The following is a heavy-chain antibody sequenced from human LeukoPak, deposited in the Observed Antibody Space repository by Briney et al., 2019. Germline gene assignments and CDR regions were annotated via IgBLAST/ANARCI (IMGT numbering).Heavy chain of an antibody. CDR3: ARGMDSSSYYSIYSTFDF. V-gene: IGHV1-18*01. Sequence: SVKLSCKASGYTFTSYGITWVRQAPGPGLERMGWISAYNGNTNYAQTLQGRVTMTTDTSTSTAYMELRSLTSDDTAVYYCARGMDSSSYYSIYSTFDFWGQGTLVTVSS. D-gene: IGHD3-22*01. J-gene: IGHJ4*02. CDR1: GYTFTSYG. CDR2: ISAYNGNT.